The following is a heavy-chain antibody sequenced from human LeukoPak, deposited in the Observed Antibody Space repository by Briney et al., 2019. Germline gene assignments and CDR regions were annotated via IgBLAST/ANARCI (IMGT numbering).Heavy chain of an antibody. J-gene: IGHJ4*02. V-gene: IGHV4-39*02. CDR1: GGSISSGGYY. CDR2: INHSGNA. CDR3: ARGQGTVTTH. D-gene: IGHD4-17*01. Sequence: PSETLSLTCTVSGGSISSGGYYWSWIRQHPGKGLEWIGEINHSGNANYNPSLKSRVTISLDMSENHSSLKLTSVTAADTAVYYCARGQGTVTTHWGQGTLVTVSS.